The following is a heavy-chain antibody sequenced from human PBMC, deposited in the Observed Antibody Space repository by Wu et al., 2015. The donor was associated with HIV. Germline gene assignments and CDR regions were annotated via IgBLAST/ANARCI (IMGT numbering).Heavy chain of an antibody. D-gene: IGHD6-25*01. CDR2: IAYNGNT. CDR1: GYTFSSYG. V-gene: IGHV1-18*01. J-gene: IGHJ4*02. CDR3: ATDGDYISGSVY. Sequence: QVQLVQSGAEVKKPGASVKVSCKASGYTFSSYGVSWVRQAPGQGLEWMGWIAYNGNTYYAQKLQGRVTMTSDTSTSTAYMEVSSLRSEDAAVYYCATDGDYISGSVYWGQGTLVTVSS.